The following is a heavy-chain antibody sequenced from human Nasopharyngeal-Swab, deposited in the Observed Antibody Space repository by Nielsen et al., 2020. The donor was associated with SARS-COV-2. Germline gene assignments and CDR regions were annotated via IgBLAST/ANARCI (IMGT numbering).Heavy chain of an antibody. CDR2: INPNSGGT. CDR1: GYTFTGYY. J-gene: IGHJ4*02. Sequence: ASVKVSCKASGYTFTGYYMHWVRQAPGQGLEWMGWINPNSGGTNYAQKFQGRATMTRDTSISTAYMELSRLRSDDTAVYYCARDSVFSIFGVVSSDYWGQGTLVTVSS. V-gene: IGHV1-2*02. D-gene: IGHD3-3*01. CDR3: ARDSVFSIFGVVSSDY.